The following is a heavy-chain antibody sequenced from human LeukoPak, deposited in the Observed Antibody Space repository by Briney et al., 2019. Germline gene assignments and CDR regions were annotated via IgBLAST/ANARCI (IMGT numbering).Heavy chain of an antibody. CDR2: PSHSGSS. CDR1: GASVSSYY. CDR3: ARARYANAWYAFDI. Sequence: SETLSLTCTVSGASVSSYYWSWIRQPPGRGLEWIGYPSHSGSSDSNPSLKSRVTILVDTSKNQFSLKLTSVTAADTAVYYCARARYANAWYAFDIWGQGTMVTVSS. J-gene: IGHJ3*02. V-gene: IGHV4-59*02. D-gene: IGHD2-2*01.